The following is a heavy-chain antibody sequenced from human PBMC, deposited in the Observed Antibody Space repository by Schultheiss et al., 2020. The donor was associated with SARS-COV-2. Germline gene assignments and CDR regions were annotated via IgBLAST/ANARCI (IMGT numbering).Heavy chain of an antibody. D-gene: IGHD3-22*01. CDR1: GFTFSSYA. V-gene: IGHV3-48*03. CDR2: ISSSVSTI. Sequence: GGSLRLSCAASGFTFSSYAMHWVRQAPGKGLEWVSYISSSVSTIYYADSVKGRFTISRDNAKNPLYLQMNSLRAEDTAVYYCASDRSPYYYDSSGYDYWGQGALVTVAS. J-gene: IGHJ4*02. CDR3: ASDRSPYYYDSSGYDY.